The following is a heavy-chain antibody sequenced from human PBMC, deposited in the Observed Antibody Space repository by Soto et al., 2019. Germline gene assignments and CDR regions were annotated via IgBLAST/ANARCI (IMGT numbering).Heavy chain of an antibody. CDR2: IRSKAYGGTT. CDR3: TAHYYDSSGYYYDY. Sequence: GGSLRLSCTASGFTFGDYAMSWFRQAPGKGLEWVGFIRSKAYGGTTEYAASVKGRFTISRDDSKSIAYLQMNSLKTEDTAVYYCTAHYYDSSGYYYDYWGQGTLVTVSS. V-gene: IGHV3-49*03. D-gene: IGHD3-22*01. J-gene: IGHJ4*02. CDR1: GFTFGDYA.